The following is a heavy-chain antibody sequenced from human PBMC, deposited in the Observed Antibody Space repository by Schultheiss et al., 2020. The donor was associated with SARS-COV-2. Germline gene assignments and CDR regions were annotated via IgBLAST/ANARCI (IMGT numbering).Heavy chain of an antibody. CDR2: IYYSGST. D-gene: IGHD4-17*01. CDR3: AREPTNYGDYADY. CDR1: GGSISSGGYY. V-gene: IGHV4-31*11. Sequence: SQTLSLTCAVSGGSISSGGYYWSWIRQHPGKGLEWIGYIYYSGSTYYNPSLKSRVTISVDTSKNQFSLKLSSVTAADTAVYYCAREPTNYGDYADYWGQGTLVTVSS. J-gene: IGHJ4*02.